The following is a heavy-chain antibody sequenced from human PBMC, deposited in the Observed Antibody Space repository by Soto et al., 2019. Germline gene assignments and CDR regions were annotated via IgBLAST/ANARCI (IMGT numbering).Heavy chain of an antibody. CDR3: ARAPQMTTVLYYFDY. CDR1: GGTFSSYT. J-gene: IGHJ4*02. Sequence: ASVKVSCKASGGTFSSYTISWVRQAPGQGLEWMGRIIPILGIANYAQKFQGRVTITADKSTSTAYMELSSLRSEDTAVYYCARAPQMTTVLYYFDYWGQGTLVTVSS. V-gene: IGHV1-69*02. D-gene: IGHD4-17*01. CDR2: IIPILGIA.